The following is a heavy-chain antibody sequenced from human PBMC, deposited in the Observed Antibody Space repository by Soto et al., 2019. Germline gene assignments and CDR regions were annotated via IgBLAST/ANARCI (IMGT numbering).Heavy chain of an antibody. Sequence: QVQLVESGGGVVQPGRSLRLSCAASGFTFSSYGMHWVRQAPGKGLEWVAVISYDGGNKYYADSVKGRFTISRDNSNNTLYLQMNSLRAEDTAVYYCAKPSVDYGDFDYWGQGTLVTVSS. CDR1: GFTFSSYG. D-gene: IGHD4-17*01. J-gene: IGHJ4*02. CDR2: ISYDGGNK. CDR3: AKPSVDYGDFDY. V-gene: IGHV3-30*18.